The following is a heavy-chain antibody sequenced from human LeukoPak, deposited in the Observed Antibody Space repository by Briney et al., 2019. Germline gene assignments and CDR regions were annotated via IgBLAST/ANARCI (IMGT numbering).Heavy chain of an antibody. D-gene: IGHD4-17*01. V-gene: IGHV3-23*01. CDR3: AAGGDRYGDFDY. J-gene: IGHJ4*02. CDR2: ISGSGGST. CDR1: GFTFSSYG. Sequence: GGSLRLSCAASGFTFSSYGMHWVRQAPGKGLEWVTAISGSGGSTYYADSVKGRFTISRDNSKNTLYLQMNSLRAEDTAVYYCAAGGDRYGDFDYWGQGTLVTVSS.